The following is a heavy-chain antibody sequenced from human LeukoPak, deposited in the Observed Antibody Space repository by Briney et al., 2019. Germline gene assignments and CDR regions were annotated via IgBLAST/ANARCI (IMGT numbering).Heavy chain of an antibody. V-gene: IGHV3-15*01. Sequence: KAGGSLRLSCAASGFTFSNAWMSWVRQAPGKGLEWVGRIKSKTDGGTTDYAAPVKGRFTISRDDSKNTLYLQMNSLRAEDAAVYYCARDINYYDSSGYYKDYWGQGTLVTVSS. J-gene: IGHJ4*02. CDR3: ARDINYYDSSGYYKDY. D-gene: IGHD3-22*01. CDR2: IKSKTDGGTT. CDR1: GFTFSNAW.